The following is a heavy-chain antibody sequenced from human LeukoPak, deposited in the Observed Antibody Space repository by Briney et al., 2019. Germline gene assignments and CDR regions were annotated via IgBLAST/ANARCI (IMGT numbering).Heavy chain of an antibody. CDR1: GGSISSGGYY. Sequence: SETLSLTCTVSGGSISSGGYYWSWIRQPPGKGLEWIGYIYYSGSTYYNPSLKSRVTISVDTSKNQFSLKLSSVTAADTAVYYCARGRRILTGYIVSSMINWFDSWGQGTLATVSS. D-gene: IGHD3-9*01. V-gene: IGHV4-31*03. J-gene: IGHJ5*01. CDR3: ARGRRILTGYIVSSMINWFDS. CDR2: IYYSGST.